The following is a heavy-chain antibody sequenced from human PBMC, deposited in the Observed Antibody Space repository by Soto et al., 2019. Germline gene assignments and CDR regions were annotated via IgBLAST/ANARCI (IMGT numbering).Heavy chain of an antibody. Sequence: QVQLQESVPGLVKPSGTLSLTCAVSGGSISSSNWWSWVRQPPGKRLEWIGEIYHSGSTNYHPSLRSRVTISVDKSQNPCSQKVSSVTAADTAVYYCAGGPAGTFGYWGQGTLVTVSS. V-gene: IGHV4-4*02. CDR3: AGGPAGTFGY. CDR2: IYHSGST. D-gene: IGHD6-13*01. J-gene: IGHJ4*02. CDR1: GGSISSSNW.